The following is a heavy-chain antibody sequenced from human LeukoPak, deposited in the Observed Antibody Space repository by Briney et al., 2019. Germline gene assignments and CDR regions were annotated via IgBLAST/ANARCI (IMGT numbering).Heavy chain of an antibody. D-gene: IGHD3-16*01. J-gene: IGHJ4*02. CDR3: ARDSPRWGFYY. CDR2: ISSSGGTI. Sequence: GGSLRLSCAASGFTFSSCAMSWVRQAPGKGLEWVSFISSSGGTIYCADSVKGRFTISRDNAKNSLYLQMNSLRAEDTAVYYCARDSPRWGFYYWGQGTLVTVSS. CDR1: GFTFSSCA. V-gene: IGHV3-48*03.